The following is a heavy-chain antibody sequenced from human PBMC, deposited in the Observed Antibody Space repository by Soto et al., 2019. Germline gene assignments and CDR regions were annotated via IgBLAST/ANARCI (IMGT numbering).Heavy chain of an antibody. D-gene: IGHD3-10*01. V-gene: IGHV1-18*01. CDR2: INVYNGNT. CDR1: GYTFTNYG. CDR3: ARGVGSGSYYNQYSWFDP. J-gene: IGHJ5*02. Sequence: QVQLVQSGGEVKKPGASVKVSCKASGYTFTNYGISWVRQAPGQGLEWMGWINVYNGNTKYAQKVQCRVTMTTDTSTSTAYMVLRSLRSDDTAVYYCARGVGSGSYYNQYSWFDPWGQGTLVTVSS.